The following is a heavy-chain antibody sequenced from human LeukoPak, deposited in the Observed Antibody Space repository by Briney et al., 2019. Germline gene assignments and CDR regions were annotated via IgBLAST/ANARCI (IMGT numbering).Heavy chain of an antibody. Sequence: SETLSLTCTASGGSVSSYYWSWIRQPPGKGLEWIGYIYYSGSTNYNPSLKSRVTISVDTSKNQFSLKLSSVTAADTAVYYCARSRDFWSGYYPRNWFDPWGQGTLATVSS. CDR2: IYYSGST. CDR3: ARSRDFWSGYYPRNWFDP. D-gene: IGHD3-3*01. CDR1: GGSVSSYY. J-gene: IGHJ5*02. V-gene: IGHV4-59*02.